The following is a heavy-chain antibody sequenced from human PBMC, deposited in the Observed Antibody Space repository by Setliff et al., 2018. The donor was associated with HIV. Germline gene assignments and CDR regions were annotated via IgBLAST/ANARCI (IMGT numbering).Heavy chain of an antibody. J-gene: IGHJ6*02. D-gene: IGHD6-25*01. CDR3: TTDPYNSAYYFYGTDV. Sequence: GSLRLSCAASGFTFSNACMSWVRQAPGKGLEWVGRIKNKIEGETTDYAAPVKGRFTISRDDAKNTVYLQMNSLKTEDTAVYYCTTDPYNSAYYFYGTDVWGQGTTVTVSS. V-gene: IGHV3-15*01. CDR2: IKNKIEGETT. CDR1: GFTFSNAC.